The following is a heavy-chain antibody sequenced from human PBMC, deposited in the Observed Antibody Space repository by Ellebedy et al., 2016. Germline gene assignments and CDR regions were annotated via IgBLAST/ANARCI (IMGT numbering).Heavy chain of an antibody. CDR1: GFSFTTYA. Sequence: GGSLRLXCAASGFSFTTYAMSWVRQAPGKGLDWVSSINSRDGTTYYADSVKGRFTISRDNSKNMLYLQMNSLRADDTAVYFCVRTESPRTGFGSSFWYFDLWGRGTLVTVSS. CDR2: INSRDGTT. D-gene: IGHD6-13*01. V-gene: IGHV3-23*01. J-gene: IGHJ2*01. CDR3: VRTESPRTGFGSSFWYFDL.